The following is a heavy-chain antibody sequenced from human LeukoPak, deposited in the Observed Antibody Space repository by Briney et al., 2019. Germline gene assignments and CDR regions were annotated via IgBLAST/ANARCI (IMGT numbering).Heavy chain of an antibody. Sequence: GGSLRLSGAASGFTFSSYEMNWVRQAPGKGLEWVSYISSSGSTVYYADSVKGRFTISRDNAKNSLYLQMNSLRAEDTAVYYCAELGITMIGGVWGKGATVTISS. D-gene: IGHD3-10*02. V-gene: IGHV3-48*03. CDR3: AELGITMIGGV. CDR1: GFTFSSYE. CDR2: ISSSGSTV. J-gene: IGHJ6*04.